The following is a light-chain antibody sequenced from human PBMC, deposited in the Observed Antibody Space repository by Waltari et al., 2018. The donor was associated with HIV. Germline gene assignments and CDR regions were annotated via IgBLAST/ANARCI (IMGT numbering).Light chain of an antibody. CDR3: CSYAGSSTFVV. CDR2: EVS. CDR1: SSDVGSYYL. Sequence: QSALTQPASVSGSPGQSITISCTGTSSDVGSYYLVSWYQQHPGKDPKLMIYEVSKRPSGVSSRFSGSKSGNTASLTIAGLQAEDEADYYCCSYAGSSTFVVFGGGTKLTVL. J-gene: IGLJ2*01. V-gene: IGLV2-23*02.